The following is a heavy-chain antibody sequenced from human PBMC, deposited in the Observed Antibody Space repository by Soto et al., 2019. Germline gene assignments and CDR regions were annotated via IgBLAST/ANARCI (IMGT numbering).Heavy chain of an antibody. J-gene: IGHJ4*02. CDR2: ISSSSSYI. Sequence: VQLVESGGGLVQPGGSLRLSCAASGFTFSSYSMNWVRQAPGKGLEWVSSISSSSSYIYYADSVKGRFTISRDNAKNSLYLQMNSLRAEDTAVYYCARAGIAVAGTLYFDYWGQGTLVTVSS. V-gene: IGHV3-21*01. CDR3: ARAGIAVAGTLYFDY. CDR1: GFTFSSYS. D-gene: IGHD6-19*01.